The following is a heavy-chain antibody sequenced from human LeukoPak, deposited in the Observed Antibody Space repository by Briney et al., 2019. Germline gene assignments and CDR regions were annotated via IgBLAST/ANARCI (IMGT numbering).Heavy chain of an antibody. CDR1: GGSISSSNW. J-gene: IGHJ6*02. CDR3: ARARPNLHYYGMDV. CDR2: IYHSGST. V-gene: IGHV4-4*02. Sequence: SGTLSLTCAVSGGSISSSNWWSWVRQPPGKGLEWIGEIYHSGSTNYNPSLKSRVTISVDKSKNQFSLKLSSVTAADTAVYYCARARPNLHYYGMDVWGQGTTVTVSS.